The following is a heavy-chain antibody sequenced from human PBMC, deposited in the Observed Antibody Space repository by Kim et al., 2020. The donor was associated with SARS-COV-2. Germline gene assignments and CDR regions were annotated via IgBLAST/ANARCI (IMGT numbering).Heavy chain of an antibody. V-gene: IGHV3-30*04. D-gene: IGHD6-13*01. CDR1: GFTFSSYA. J-gene: IGHJ4*02. CDR2: ISYDGSNK. CDR3: ARDAAWDGSYYFDY. Sequence: GGSLRLSCVASGFTFSSYAMHWVRQAPGKGLEWVAVISYDGSNKYYADSVKGRFTISRDNSKNTLYLQMNSLRAEDTAVYYCARDAAWDGSYYFDYWGQGTLVSASS.